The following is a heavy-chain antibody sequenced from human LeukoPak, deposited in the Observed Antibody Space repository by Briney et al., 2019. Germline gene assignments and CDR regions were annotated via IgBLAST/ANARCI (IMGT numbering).Heavy chain of an antibody. CDR2: ISAYNGNT. J-gene: IGHJ4*02. D-gene: IGHD3-22*01. CDR1: GYTFTSYG. CDR3: ARAVYYYDSSGCYSPLDY. V-gene: IGHV1-18*01. Sequence: VASVKVSCKASGYTFTSYGISWVRQAPGQGLEWMGWISAYNGNTNYAQKLQGRVTMTTDTSTSTAYMELRSLRSDDTAVYYCARAVYYYDSSGCYSPLDYWGQGTLVTVSS.